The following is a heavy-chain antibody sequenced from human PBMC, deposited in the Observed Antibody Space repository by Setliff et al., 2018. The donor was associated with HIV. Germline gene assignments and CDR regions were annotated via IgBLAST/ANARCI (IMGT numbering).Heavy chain of an antibody. CDR2: INYRGTT. V-gene: IGHV4-34*01. J-gene: IGHJ4*02. D-gene: IGHD6-13*01. Sequence: PSETLSLTCAVYGGSFSDQYWSWIRQPPGKGLEWIGEINYRGTTNDNPSLRSRVTISVDTSRNQFSLKLSSVTAADTAVYYCARHPRGSIAAAASSFDYWGQGTLVTVSS. CDR3: ARHPRGSIAAAASSFDY. CDR1: GGSFSDQY.